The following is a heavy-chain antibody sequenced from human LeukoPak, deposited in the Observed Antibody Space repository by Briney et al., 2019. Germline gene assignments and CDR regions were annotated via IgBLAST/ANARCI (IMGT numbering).Heavy chain of an antibody. CDR2: ISYDGSNK. CDR1: GFTFSSYA. J-gene: IGHJ4*02. V-gene: IGHV3-30-3*01. CDR3: ARAARDDSSGYYSPYFDY. D-gene: IGHD3-22*01. Sequence: GGSLRLSCAASGFTFSSYAMHWVRQAPGKGLEWVAVISYDGSNKYYADSVKGRFTISRDNSKNTLYLQMNSLRAEDTAVYYCARAARDDSSGYYSPYFDYWGQGTLVTVSS.